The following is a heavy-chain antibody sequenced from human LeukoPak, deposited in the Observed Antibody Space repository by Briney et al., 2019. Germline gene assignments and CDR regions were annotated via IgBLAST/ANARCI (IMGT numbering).Heavy chain of an antibody. V-gene: IGHV3-23*01. CDR1: GFTLSSYA. Sequence: GGSLRLSCAASGFTLSSYAMSWVRQAPGKGLEWVSAISGSGGSTYYADSVKGRFTISRDNSKNTLYLQMNSLRAEDTAVYYCARAYGGRTGMDVWGQGTTVTVSS. CDR2: ISGSGGST. CDR3: ARAYGGRTGMDV. J-gene: IGHJ6*02. D-gene: IGHD4-23*01.